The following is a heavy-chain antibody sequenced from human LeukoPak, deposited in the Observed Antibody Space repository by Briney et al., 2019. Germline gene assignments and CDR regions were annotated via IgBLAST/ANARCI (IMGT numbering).Heavy chain of an antibody. J-gene: IGHJ4*02. CDR2: IYSGGST. V-gene: IGHV3-66*01. CDR1: GFTVSSNY. Sequence: GGSLRLSCAASGFTVSSNYMSWVRQAPGKGLEWVSVIYSGGSTYYADSVKGRFTISRDNSKNTLYLQMNSLRAEDTAVYYCARDANPYYYDSSGSPYWGQGTLVTVSS. D-gene: IGHD3-22*01. CDR3: ARDANPYYYDSSGSPY.